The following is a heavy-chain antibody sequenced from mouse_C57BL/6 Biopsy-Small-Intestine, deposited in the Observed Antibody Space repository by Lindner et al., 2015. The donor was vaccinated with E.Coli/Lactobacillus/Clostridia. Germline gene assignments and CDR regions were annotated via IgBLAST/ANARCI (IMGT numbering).Heavy chain of an antibody. J-gene: IGHJ4*01. V-gene: IGHV1-4*01. CDR1: GYTLTSYY. Sequence: SVKVSCKASGYTLTSYYLHWVRQAPGQGLEWMGLINPSSGIANYAQKFQDRFTMTRDTSTSTVYMDLTSLTSEDTAVYYCARGTWDYAYWGQGTLVTVSS. CDR2: INPSSGIA. D-gene: IGHD4-1*01. CDR3: ARGTWDYAY.